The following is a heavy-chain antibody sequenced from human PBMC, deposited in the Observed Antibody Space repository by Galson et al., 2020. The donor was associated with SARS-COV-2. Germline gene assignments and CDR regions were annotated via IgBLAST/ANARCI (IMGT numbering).Heavy chain of an antibody. Sequence: GESLKISCAASGFTFSSYDMHWVRQATGKGLEWVSAIGTAGDTYYPGSVKGRFTISRENAKNSLYLQMNSLRAGDTAVYYCARGTDTMVRGAIRHYYYYYMDVWGKGTTVTVSS. CDR1: GFTFSSYD. CDR2: IGTAGDT. V-gene: IGHV3-13*01. J-gene: IGHJ6*03. CDR3: ARGTDTMVRGAIRHYYYYYMDV. D-gene: IGHD3-10*01.